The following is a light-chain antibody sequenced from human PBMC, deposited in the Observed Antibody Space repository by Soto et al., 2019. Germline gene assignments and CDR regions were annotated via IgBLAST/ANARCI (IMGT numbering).Light chain of an antibody. CDR2: AAS. J-gene: IGKJ3*01. V-gene: IGKV1-9*01. CDR1: QGISSY. CDR3: QQLNTYPLST. Sequence: DIQLTQSPSFLSASVGDRVTITCRASQGISSYLAWYQQKPGKAPNLLIYAASTLQSGVPSRFSGSGSGTEFTLTISSLQPEAFATYYCQQLNTYPLSTFGPGTKVDIK.